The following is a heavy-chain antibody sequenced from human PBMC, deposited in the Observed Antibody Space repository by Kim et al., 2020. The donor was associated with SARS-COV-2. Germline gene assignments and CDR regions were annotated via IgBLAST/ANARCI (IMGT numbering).Heavy chain of an antibody. CDR2: IYYSGST. D-gene: IGHD1-26*01. CDR3: TRRYSGTYNGGWFDP. CDR1: GGSISSSSNY. J-gene: IGHJ5*02. Sequence: SETLSLTCTVSGGSISSSSNYWGWIRQSPGKGLEWIGSIYYSGSTYYNPSLKSRVTISVDTSKNQFSLKLSSVTATDTGGYYCTRRYSGTYNGGWFDPWGQGTLVTVSS. V-gene: IGHV4-39*01.